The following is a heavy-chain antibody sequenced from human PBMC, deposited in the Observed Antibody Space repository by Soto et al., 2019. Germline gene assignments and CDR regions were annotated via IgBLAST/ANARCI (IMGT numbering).Heavy chain of an antibody. CDR1: GFTLSDHY. V-gene: IGHV3-30*18. J-gene: IGHJ5*02. Sequence: PGGSLRLSCAGSGFTLSDHYIDWVRQAPGKGLEWVAIISFDGSNEYYADSVKGRFTISRDNSKNTLYLQVSSLRAEDTAVYYCAKTYYYDSSGYYQNWFDPWGQGTLVTVSS. CDR2: ISFDGSNE. CDR3: AKTYYYDSSGYYQNWFDP. D-gene: IGHD3-22*01.